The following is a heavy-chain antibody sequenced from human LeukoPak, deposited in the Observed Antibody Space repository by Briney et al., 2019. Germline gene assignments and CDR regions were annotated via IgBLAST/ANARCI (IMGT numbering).Heavy chain of an antibody. CDR1: GFTFSSYS. Sequence: PGGSLRLSCAASGFTFSSYSMHWVRQAPGKGLEWVAVIWYDGSNKYYADSVKGRFTISRDNSKNTLYLQMNSLRAEDTAVYYCARIRGSGSYFHYFHYWGQGTLVTVSS. D-gene: IGHD1-26*01. V-gene: IGHV3-33*01. CDR3: ARIRGSGSYFHYFHY. J-gene: IGHJ4*02. CDR2: IWYDGSNK.